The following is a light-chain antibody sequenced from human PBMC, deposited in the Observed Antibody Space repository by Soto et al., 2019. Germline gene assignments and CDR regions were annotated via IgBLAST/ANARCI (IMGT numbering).Light chain of an antibody. CDR2: LNSDGSH. J-gene: IGLJ2*01. V-gene: IGLV4-69*01. Sequence: QPVLPQSPSASASLGASVKLTCTLSSGHSSYAIAWHQQQPEKGPRYLMKLNSDGSHSKGDGIPDRFSGSSSGAERYLTISSLQSEDEADYDCQTWGTGPVVFGGGTKLTVL. CDR1: SGHSSYA. CDR3: QTWGTGPVV.